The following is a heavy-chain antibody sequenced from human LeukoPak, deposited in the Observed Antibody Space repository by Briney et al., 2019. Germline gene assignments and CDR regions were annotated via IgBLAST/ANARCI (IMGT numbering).Heavy chain of an antibody. V-gene: IGHV3-21*01. J-gene: IGHJ4*02. CDR1: GFTFSSYS. D-gene: IGHD3-9*01. Sequence: GGSLRLSCAASGFTFSSYSMNWVRQVPGKGLEWVSSISSSSSYIYYADSVKGRFTISRDNAKNSLYLQMNSLRAEDTAVYYCARDGGLTGYYRRPRMDYYFDYWGQGTLVTVSS. CDR3: ARDGGLTGYYRRPRMDYYFDY. CDR2: ISSSSSYI.